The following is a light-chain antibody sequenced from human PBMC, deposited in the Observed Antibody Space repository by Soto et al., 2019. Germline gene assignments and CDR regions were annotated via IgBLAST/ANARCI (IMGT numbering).Light chain of an antibody. V-gene: IGLV2-14*01. J-gene: IGLJ2*01. Sequence: QSALPQPASVSGSPGQSITISCTGTNSDVGSYNFVSWYQQHPGKAPQLIIYEVSNRPSGVSNRFSGSKSGNTASLTVSGLQAEDEADYYCTSYRRGSTLGVFGGGTKLTVL. CDR1: NSDVGSYNF. CDR2: EVS. CDR3: TSYRRGSTLGV.